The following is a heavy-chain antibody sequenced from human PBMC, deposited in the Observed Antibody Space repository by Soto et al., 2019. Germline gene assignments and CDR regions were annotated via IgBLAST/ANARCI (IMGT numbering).Heavy chain of an antibody. D-gene: IGHD6-13*01. CDR1: GFTFSSYA. CDR2: ISGGGGTT. Sequence: EVQLLESGGGLVQPEGSLRLSCEASGFTFSSYAMSWVRQAPGKGLEWVSGISGGGGTTYYADSVKGRFTISRDNSKNMLYLQVSSLRAEDTAVYYCAKDQAAGGTISRYFQDWGQGTLVTVSS. J-gene: IGHJ1*01. CDR3: AKDQAAGGTISRYFQD. V-gene: IGHV3-23*01.